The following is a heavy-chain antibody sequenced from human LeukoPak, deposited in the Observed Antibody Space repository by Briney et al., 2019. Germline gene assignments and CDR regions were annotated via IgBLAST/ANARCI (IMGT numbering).Heavy chain of an antibody. D-gene: IGHD1-26*01. V-gene: IGHV1-18*01. CDR2: ISAYNGNT. CDR1: GYTFTSYG. J-gene: IGHJ4*02. CDR3: ARDRSGSYFH. Sequence: ASVKVSCKASGYTFTSYGISWVRQAPGQGLEWMGWISAYNGNTNYAQNLQGRVTMTTDTSTSTAYMKLRSLRSDDAAVYYCARDRSGSYFHWGQGTLVTVSS.